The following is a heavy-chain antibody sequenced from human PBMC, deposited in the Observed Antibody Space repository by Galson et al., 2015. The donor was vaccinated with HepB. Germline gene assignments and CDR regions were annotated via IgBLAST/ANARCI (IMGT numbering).Heavy chain of an antibody. CDR2: IWPGDSDT. Sequence: QSGAEVKKPGESLKISCKGSGYSFTSYWIGWVRQMPGKGLEWMGIIWPGDSDTKYSPSFEGQVTIPADKSISTAYLQWSSLKGSDTAIYYCLRRTGNSHYDYWGQGTLVTVSS. J-gene: IGHJ4*02. CDR3: LRRTGNSHYDY. V-gene: IGHV5-51*03. CDR1: GYSFTSYW. D-gene: IGHD4-11*01.